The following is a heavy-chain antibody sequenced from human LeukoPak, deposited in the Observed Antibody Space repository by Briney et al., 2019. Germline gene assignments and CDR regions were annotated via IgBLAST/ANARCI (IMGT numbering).Heavy chain of an antibody. Sequence: PGGSLRLSCAASGFTVSSTYMSWVRQAPGKGLEWVSVIYSGGSTYYADSVKGRFIISRDNSKNTLYLQMNSLRAEDTAVYYCAKNAGARGGFYADYWGQGTLITVSS. CDR2: IYSGGST. CDR3: AKNAGARGGFYADY. V-gene: IGHV3-53*01. D-gene: IGHD3-3*01. J-gene: IGHJ4*02. CDR1: GFTVSSTY.